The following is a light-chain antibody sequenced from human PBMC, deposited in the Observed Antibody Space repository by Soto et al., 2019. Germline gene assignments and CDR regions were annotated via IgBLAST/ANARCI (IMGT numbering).Light chain of an antibody. V-gene: IGKV3-11*01. CDR3: QQRHMWPIT. Sequence: VLTQSPVTLSFSPGERATLSCMASQSFRGLLAWYQQKPGQAPRLLIYDAYNRATGIPPRFSGSGSGTDFTLTISSLEPEDSAVYYCQQRHMWPITFGQGTRLEI. CDR1: QSFRGL. J-gene: IGKJ5*01. CDR2: DAY.